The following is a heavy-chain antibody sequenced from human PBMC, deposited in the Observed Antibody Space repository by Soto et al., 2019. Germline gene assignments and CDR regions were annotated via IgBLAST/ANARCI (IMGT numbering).Heavy chain of an antibody. V-gene: IGHV1-2*02. D-gene: IGHD4-4*01. CDR3: ARHYSNYNPYLTSIPLFDY. J-gene: IGHJ4*02. CDR2: INPNSGTA. Sequence: EASVKVSCKASGYTSTGYYMHWVRQAPGQGLEWMGWINPNSGTANYAQKFQGRVTITADESTSTAYMELSSLRSEDTAVYYCARHYSNYNPYLTSIPLFDYWGQRTLVTVSS. CDR1: GYTSTGYY.